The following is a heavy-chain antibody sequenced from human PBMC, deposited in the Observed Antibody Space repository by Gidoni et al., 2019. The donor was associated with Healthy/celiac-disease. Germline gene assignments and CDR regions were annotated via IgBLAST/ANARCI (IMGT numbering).Heavy chain of an antibody. Sequence: EVQLVESGGGLVKPGGSLRLSCAASGFTFSSYSMNWVRQAPGKGLEWVSSISSSSSYIYYADSVKGRFTISRDNAKNSLYLQMNSLRAEDTAVYYCARDSFLAAAGPLFDYWGQGTLVTVSS. J-gene: IGHJ4*02. CDR3: ARDSFLAAAGPLFDY. D-gene: IGHD6-13*01. CDR1: GFTFSSYS. CDR2: ISSSSSYI. V-gene: IGHV3-21*01.